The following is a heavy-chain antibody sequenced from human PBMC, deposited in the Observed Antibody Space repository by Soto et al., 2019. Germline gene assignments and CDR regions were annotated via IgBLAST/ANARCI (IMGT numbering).Heavy chain of an antibody. CDR2: ISGTGGST. D-gene: IGHD6-6*01. CDR1: GFTFSTYA. V-gene: IGHV3-23*01. J-gene: IGHJ4*02. CDR3: AKNWDTTSSSSSH. Sequence: EVQLLESEGGLVQPGGSLRLSCAASGFTFSTYAMSWVRQAPGKGQEWDSAISGTGGSTYYADSVKGRFTISRDNSKNTLYLQMNSLRAEDTAVYYCAKNWDTTSSSSSHWGQGTLVTVSS.